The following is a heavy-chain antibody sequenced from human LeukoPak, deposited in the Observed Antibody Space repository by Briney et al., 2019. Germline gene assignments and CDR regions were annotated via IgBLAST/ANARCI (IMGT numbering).Heavy chain of an antibody. D-gene: IGHD2-15*01. CDR1: GYTFNNFG. CDR2: ISIGDGRT. J-gene: IGHJ4*02. V-gene: IGHV1-18*01. Sequence: ASVKVSCKTSGYTFNNFGITWVRQAPGQGLEWMGWISIGDGRTHYGQKFQDRVSMTREMSSNTAFLELSSLRSDDTAFYFCSRSYYSSSWYYFDHWGQGTLVTVSS. CDR3: SRSYYSSSWYYFDH.